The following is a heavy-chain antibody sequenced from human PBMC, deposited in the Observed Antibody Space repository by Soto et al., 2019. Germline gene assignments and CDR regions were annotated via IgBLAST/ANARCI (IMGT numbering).Heavy chain of an antibody. V-gene: IGHV1-2*04. CDR1: GYTFTGYY. CDR2: INPNSGGT. CDR3: ARDGSSKTRGYYYYMDV. D-gene: IGHD2-2*01. J-gene: IGHJ6*03. Sequence: ASVKVSCKASGYTFTGYYMHWVRQAPGQGLEWMGWINPNSGGTNYAQKFQGWVTMTRDTSISTAYMELSRLRSDDTAVYYCARDGSSKTRGYYYYMDVWGKGTTVNVSS.